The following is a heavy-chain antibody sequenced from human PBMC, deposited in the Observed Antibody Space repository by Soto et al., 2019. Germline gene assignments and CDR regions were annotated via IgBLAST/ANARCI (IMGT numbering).Heavy chain of an antibody. CDR2: INHSGST. J-gene: IGHJ4*02. V-gene: IGHV4-34*01. Sequence: SETLSLTCAVYGGSFSGYYWSWIRQPPGKGLEWIGEINHSGSTNYNPSHKSRVTISVDTSKNQFSLKLTSVTAADTAVYYCAKQSPYSSSWYFDYWGQGTLVTVSS. CDR1: GGSFSGYY. D-gene: IGHD6-13*01. CDR3: AKQSPYSSSWYFDY.